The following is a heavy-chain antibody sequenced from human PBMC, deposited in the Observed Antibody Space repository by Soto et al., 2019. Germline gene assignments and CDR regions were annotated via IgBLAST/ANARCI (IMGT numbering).Heavy chain of an antibody. J-gene: IGHJ6*02. CDR3: ARAGRVDYYEDYYYYYGMDV. V-gene: IGHV6-1*01. CDR1: GDSVSSNSAA. Sequence: SQTVSLTCAISGDSVSSNSAAWNWIRQSPSRGLEWLGRTYYRSKWYNDYAVSVKSRITINPDTSKNQFSLQLNSVTPEDTAVYYCARAGRVDYYEDYYYYYGMDVWGQGTTVTVSS. CDR2: TYYRSKWYN. D-gene: IGHD3-3*01.